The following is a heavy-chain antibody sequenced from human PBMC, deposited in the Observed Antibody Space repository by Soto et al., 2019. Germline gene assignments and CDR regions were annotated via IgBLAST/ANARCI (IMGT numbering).Heavy chain of an antibody. Sequence: QVQLQESGPGLVKPSETLSLTCTVPGGSISSYYWSWVRQPPGKGLEWIGYIYYSGSTYYNPSLKSRVTISVDTSKNQFSLKLSSVTAADTAVYYCARVYCSGGSCYSHFDYWGQGTLVTVSS. CDR3: ARVYCSGGSCYSHFDY. V-gene: IGHV4-59*01. CDR1: GGSISSYY. D-gene: IGHD2-15*01. J-gene: IGHJ4*02. CDR2: IYYSGST.